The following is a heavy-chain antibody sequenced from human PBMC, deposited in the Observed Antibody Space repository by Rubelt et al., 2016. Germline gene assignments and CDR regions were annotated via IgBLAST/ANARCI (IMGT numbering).Heavy chain of an antibody. Sequence: EVQLLESGGGLVQPGGSLRLSCAASGFTFSSYEMNWVRQAPGKGLEWVSYISSSGHSVYYADSVKGRFTISRDNAKNSLFLQMNSLRAEDTAVDYCARDHGGAAAGEVNYVDYWGQGTLVIVSS. J-gene: IGHJ4*02. V-gene: IGHV3-48*03. CDR3: ARDHGGAAAGEVNYVDY. CDR2: ISSSGHSV. CDR1: GFTFSSYE. D-gene: IGHD6-13*01.